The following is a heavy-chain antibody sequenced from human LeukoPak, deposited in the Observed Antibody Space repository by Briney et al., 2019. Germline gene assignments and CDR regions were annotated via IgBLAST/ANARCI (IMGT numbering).Heavy chain of an antibody. V-gene: IGHV1-69*05. CDR3: ARGPSGRFLEWLSSYYYYMDV. J-gene: IGHJ6*03. D-gene: IGHD3-3*01. CDR1: GGTFSSYA. Sequence: ASVKVSCKASGGTFSSYAISWVRQAPGQGLEWMGGIIPIFGTANYAQKFQGRVTITTDESTSTAYMELSSLRSEDTAVYYCARGPSGRFLEWLSSYYYYMDVWGKGTTVTVPS. CDR2: IIPIFGTA.